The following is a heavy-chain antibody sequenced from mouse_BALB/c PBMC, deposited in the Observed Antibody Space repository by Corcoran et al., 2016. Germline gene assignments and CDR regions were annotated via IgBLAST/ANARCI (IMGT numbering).Heavy chain of an antibody. D-gene: IGHD1-1*01. CDR1: GYTFTNYG. V-gene: IGHV9-3-1*01. CDR3: ERLGKNYGAMDY. Sequence: QIQLVQSGPELKKPGETVKISCKASGYTFTNYGMNWVKQAPGKGLKWMGWINTYTGEPTYADDFKGRFAFSLETSASTAYLQINNLKNEDTATYFCERLGKNYGAMDYWGQGTSVTVSS. CDR2: INTYTGEP. J-gene: IGHJ4*01.